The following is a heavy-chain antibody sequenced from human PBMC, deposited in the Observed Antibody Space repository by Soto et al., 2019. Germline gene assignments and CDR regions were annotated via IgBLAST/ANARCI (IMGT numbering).Heavy chain of an antibody. CDR3: ARRNYDFWSGYQRYYFDY. V-gene: IGHV4-39*01. Sequence: QLQLQESGPGLVKPSETLSLTCTVSGGSISSSSYYWGWIRQPPGKGLEWIGSIYYSGSTYYNPSLKSRVTISVDTSKNQFALKVSSVTAADMAVYYCARRNYDFWSGYQRYYFDYWGQGTLVTVSS. CDR1: GGSISSSSYY. D-gene: IGHD3-3*01. CDR2: IYYSGST. J-gene: IGHJ4*02.